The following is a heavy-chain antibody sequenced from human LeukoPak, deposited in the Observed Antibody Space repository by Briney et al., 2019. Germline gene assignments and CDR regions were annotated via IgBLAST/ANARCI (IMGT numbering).Heavy chain of an antibody. D-gene: IGHD1-1*01. CDR2: IGIDCGNT. V-gene: IGHV3-48*01. Sequence: GGSLRLSCTASGFPFIEYSMNWVRQVPGKGLEWISYIGIDCGNTKYADSVRGRFTISADKAKNSLYLQMNSLRVEDTAVYYCARDHNYAFDNWGQGTLVSVAS. CDR3: ARDHNYAFDN. J-gene: IGHJ4*02. CDR1: GFPFIEYS.